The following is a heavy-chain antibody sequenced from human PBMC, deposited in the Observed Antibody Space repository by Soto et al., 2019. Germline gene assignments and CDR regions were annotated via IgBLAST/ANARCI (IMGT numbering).Heavy chain of an antibody. CDR2: ISSSSSYT. Sequence: GGSLRLSCAASGFTFSDYYMSWIRQAPGKGLEWVSYISSSSSYTNYADSVEGRFTISRDNAKNSLYLQMNSLRAEDTAVYYCARVTSHRVPYGCLQHWGQGTLVTVSS. D-gene: IGHD4-17*01. CDR1: GFTFSDYY. V-gene: IGHV3-11*06. J-gene: IGHJ1*01. CDR3: ARVTSHRVPYGCLQH.